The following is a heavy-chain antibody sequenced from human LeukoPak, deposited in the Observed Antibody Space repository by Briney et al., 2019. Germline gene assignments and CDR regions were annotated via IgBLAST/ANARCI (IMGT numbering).Heavy chain of an antibody. CDR3: ARDLVGSYYDSSGPYDY. V-gene: IGHV3-21*01. Sequence: GGSLRLSCAASGFTFSTYTMNWVRQAPGKGLEWVSSISSSSYIYDADSVKGRFTISRDNAKNSLYLQMNSLRAEDTAVYYCARDLVGSYYDSSGPYDYWGQGTMITVSS. D-gene: IGHD3-22*01. CDR1: GFTFSTYT. J-gene: IGHJ4*02. CDR2: ISSSSYI.